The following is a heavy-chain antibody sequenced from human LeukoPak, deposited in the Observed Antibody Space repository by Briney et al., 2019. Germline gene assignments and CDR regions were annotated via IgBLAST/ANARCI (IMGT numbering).Heavy chain of an antibody. D-gene: IGHD5-18*01. J-gene: IGHJ4*02. V-gene: IGHV3-48*03. CDR2: ISSSGSTT. CDR3: ARVYGYSYGYGY. Sequence: GGSLRLSCAASGFSFSSYEMNWVRQAPGKGLEWVSYISSSGSTTYYADSVKGRFTISRDNAKNSLYLQMNSLRAEDTAVYYCARVYGYSYGYGYWGQGTLVTVSP. CDR1: GFSFSSYE.